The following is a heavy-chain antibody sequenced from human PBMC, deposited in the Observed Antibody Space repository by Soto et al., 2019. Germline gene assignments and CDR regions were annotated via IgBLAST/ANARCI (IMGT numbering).Heavy chain of an antibody. CDR1: GGSVTNAHYF. Sequence: QVRLEESGPRLVKPSETLSLICSVSGGSVTNAHYFCTWIRHHPETGLEWIGYIYYSGSTRYNPSFRTRATRSIYTSKNHCSLWQNSVTVADTAGYFCAGDADYGGSRGGMDVWGRGTTVTVSS. V-gene: IGHV4-31*03. CDR2: IYYSGST. J-gene: IGHJ6*02. D-gene: IGHD4-17*01. CDR3: AGDADYGGSRGGMDV.